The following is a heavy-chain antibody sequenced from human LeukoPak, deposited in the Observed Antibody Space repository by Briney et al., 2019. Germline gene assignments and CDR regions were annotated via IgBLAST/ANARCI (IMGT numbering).Heavy chain of an antibody. Sequence: SETLSLTCTVSGGSVSSGDYYWNWIRQPPGKGLEWLGYVFHSGSTNYNPSLKSRVTISVDTSKNQISLKLTSVTAADTAVYFCARTGGYNPFDYWGQGTLVTVSS. CDR3: ARTGGYNPFDY. CDR1: GGSVSSGDYY. CDR2: VFHSGST. J-gene: IGHJ4*02. V-gene: IGHV4-61*08. D-gene: IGHD5-24*01.